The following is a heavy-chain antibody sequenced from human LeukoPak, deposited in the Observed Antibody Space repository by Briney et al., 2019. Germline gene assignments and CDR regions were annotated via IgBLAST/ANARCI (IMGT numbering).Heavy chain of an antibody. Sequence: GGSLRLSCAASGFTLSSYAMSWVRQAPGKGLEGVSAISGSGGSTYYADSVKGRFTISIDNSKNTLYLQMNSLRAEDTAVYYCAKDPYYYGSGRINWFDPWGQGTLVTVSS. CDR2: ISGSGGST. CDR1: GFTLSSYA. J-gene: IGHJ5*02. D-gene: IGHD3-10*01. CDR3: AKDPYYYGSGRINWFDP. V-gene: IGHV3-23*01.